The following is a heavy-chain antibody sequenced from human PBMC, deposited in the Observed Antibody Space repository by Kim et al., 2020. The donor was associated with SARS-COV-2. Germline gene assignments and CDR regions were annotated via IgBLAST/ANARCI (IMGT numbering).Heavy chain of an antibody. CDR3: ARDSPPPSYSSSWSTHFDP. Sequence: GGSLRLSCAASGFTFSSYEMNWVRQAPGKGLEWVSYISSSGSTIYYADSVKGRFTISRDNAKNSLYLQMNSLRAEDTAVYYCARDSPPPSYSSSWSTHFDPWGQGTLVTVSS. D-gene: IGHD6-13*01. J-gene: IGHJ5*02. CDR2: ISSSGSTI. CDR1: GFTFSSYE. V-gene: IGHV3-48*03.